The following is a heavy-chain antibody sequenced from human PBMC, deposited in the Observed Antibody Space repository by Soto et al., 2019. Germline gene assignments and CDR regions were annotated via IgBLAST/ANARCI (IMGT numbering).Heavy chain of an antibody. CDR1: GYTFTGYY. CDR2: INPNSGGT. CDR3: ARIPAADPIYYYGMDV. J-gene: IGHJ6*02. D-gene: IGHD2-2*01. Sequence: SVKVSCKASGYTFTGYYMHWVRQAPGQGLEWMGWINPNSGGTNYAQKFQGRVTMTRDTSISTAYMELSRLRSDDTAVYYCARIPAADPIYYYGMDVWGQGTTVTVSS. V-gene: IGHV1-2*02.